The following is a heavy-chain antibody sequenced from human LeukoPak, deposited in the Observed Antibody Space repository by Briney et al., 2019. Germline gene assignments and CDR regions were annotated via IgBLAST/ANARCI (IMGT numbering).Heavy chain of an antibody. V-gene: IGHV3-23*01. CDR2: ITGSGGST. J-gene: IGHJ4*02. CDR1: GFTFSNYG. CDR3: AKDLPAPDDQYYFDY. D-gene: IGHD1-14*01. Sequence: GGSLRLSCAASGFTFSNYGMAWVRQVPGKARECVSAITGSGGSTYYADSVRRRFTISRDNSKNPLYLQMNSLRPEDTAVYYCAKDLPAPDDQYYFDYWGQGTLVTVSS.